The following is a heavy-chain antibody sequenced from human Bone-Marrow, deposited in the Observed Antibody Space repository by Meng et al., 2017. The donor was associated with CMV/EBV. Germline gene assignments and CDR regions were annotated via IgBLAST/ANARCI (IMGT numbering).Heavy chain of an antibody. D-gene: IGHD3-10*01. Sequence: GESLKISCAASGFTFSSYAMHWVRQAPGKGLEWVSAISGSGGSTYYADSVKGRFTISRDNSKNTLYLQMNSLRAEDTAVYYCAKETRGSIDYWGQGTLVTVSS. CDR2: ISGSGGST. V-gene: IGHV3-23*01. CDR1: GFTFSSYA. J-gene: IGHJ4*02. CDR3: AKETRGSIDY.